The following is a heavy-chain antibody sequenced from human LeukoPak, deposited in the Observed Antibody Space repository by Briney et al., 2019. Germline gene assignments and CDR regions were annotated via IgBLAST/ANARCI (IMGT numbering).Heavy chain of an antibody. CDR3: ATVQKQDYDTRPYYDH. D-gene: IGHD3-22*01. Sequence: ASVKVSCKVYGYTLTELSMHWVRQAPGKGLEWMGGFDPEDGETIYAQKFQGRVTMTEDKSTDTAYMELSSLRSEDTAVYYCATVQKQDYDTRPYYDHWGQGTLVTVSS. CDR1: GYTLTELS. J-gene: IGHJ4*02. V-gene: IGHV1-24*01. CDR2: FDPEDGET.